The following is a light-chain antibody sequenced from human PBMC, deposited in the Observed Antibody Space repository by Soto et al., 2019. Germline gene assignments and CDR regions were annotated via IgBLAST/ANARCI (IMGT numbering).Light chain of an antibody. CDR1: SSDVGGYNY. J-gene: IGLJ2*01. CDR3: SSYTSSSTLGV. CDR2: EVS. V-gene: IGLV2-14*01. Sequence: QSVLTQPGSVSGSPGQSITICCTGTSSDVGGYNYVSWYQQHPGKAPKLMIYEVSNRPSGVSNRFSGSKSGNTASLTISGLQAEDEADYYCSSYTSSSTLGVFGGGTKLTVL.